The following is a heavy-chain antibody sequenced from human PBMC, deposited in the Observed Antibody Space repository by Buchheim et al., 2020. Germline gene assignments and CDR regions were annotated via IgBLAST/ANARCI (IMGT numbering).Heavy chain of an antibody. V-gene: IGHV3-33*01. J-gene: IGHJ4*02. CDR1: GFTFSSYG. CDR2: IWNDGSNK. CDR3: ATDSSSPGSVSDY. D-gene: IGHD6-6*01. Sequence: QVQLVESGGGVVQPGRSLRLSCAASGFTFSSYGMHWVRQAPGKGLEWVAVIWNDGSNKYYADSVKGRFTISRDNSKNTLYLQMNSLRAEDTAVYYCATDSSSPGSVSDYWGQGTL.